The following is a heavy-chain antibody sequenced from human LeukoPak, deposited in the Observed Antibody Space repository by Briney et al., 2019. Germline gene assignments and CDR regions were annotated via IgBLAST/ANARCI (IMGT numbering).Heavy chain of an antibody. D-gene: IGHD3-9*01. J-gene: IGHJ4*02. V-gene: IGHV4-39*01. CDR1: GGSISSSSFY. CDR3: ARHLVTSHWYFDY. Sequence: PSEILSLTCTVSGGSISSSSFYWGWIRQPPGKGLEWIGSIYYSGSTYYNPSLKSRVTISVDTSKNQFSLKLSSVTAADTAVYYCARHLVTSHWYFDYWGQGTLVTVSS. CDR2: IYYSGST.